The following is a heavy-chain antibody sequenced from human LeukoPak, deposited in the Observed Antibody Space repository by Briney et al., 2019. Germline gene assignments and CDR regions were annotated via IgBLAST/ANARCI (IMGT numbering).Heavy chain of an antibody. D-gene: IGHD3-22*01. CDR1: GGSISSYY. V-gene: IGHV4-59*12. Sequence: SETLSLTCTVSGGSISSYYWSWIRQPPGKGLEWIGYIYYSGSTNYNPSLKNRVTISVDTSKNQFSLKLSSVTAADTAVYYCARVTYYYDSSGYLRPYLFDYWGQGTLVTVSS. CDR3: ARVTYYYDSSGYLRPYLFDY. CDR2: IYYSGST. J-gene: IGHJ4*02.